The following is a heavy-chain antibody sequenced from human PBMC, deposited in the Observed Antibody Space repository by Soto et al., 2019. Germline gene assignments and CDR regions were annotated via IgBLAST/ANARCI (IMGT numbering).Heavy chain of an antibody. V-gene: IGHV4-39*01. D-gene: IGHD2-21*01. CDR2: IFHTGAT. J-gene: IGHJ5*02. CDR1: GDSITSSSFY. CDR3: ARRRIVPTTNFDP. Sequence: SETLSLTCTVSGDSITSSSFYWGWIRQPPGKGLEWIGHIFHTGATYQNPTLKSRLRMSVDTSKNQFSLNLSSVTATDTAIYYCARRRIVPTTNFDPWGQGTQVTVSS.